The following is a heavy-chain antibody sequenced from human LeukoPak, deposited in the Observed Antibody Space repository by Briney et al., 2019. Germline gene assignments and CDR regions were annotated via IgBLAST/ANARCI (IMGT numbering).Heavy chain of an antibody. CDR2: ISSSSTYR. V-gene: IGHV3-21*05. CDR1: GITFSSYA. J-gene: IGHJ4*02. CDR3: ATMGYCNGGRCYYFAY. Sequence: GGSLRLSCAAPGITFSSYAMTWVRQAPGKGLEWVSYISSSSTYRDYADSVKGRFTISRDNAKNSLFLQMGSLRAEDTALYYCATMGYCNGGRCYYFAYWGQGILVTVSP. D-gene: IGHD2-15*01.